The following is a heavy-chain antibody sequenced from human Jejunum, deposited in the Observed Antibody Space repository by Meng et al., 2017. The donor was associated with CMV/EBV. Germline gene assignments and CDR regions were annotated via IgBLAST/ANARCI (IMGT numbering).Heavy chain of an antibody. CDR1: GFSFGDYA. V-gene: IGHV3-9*01. J-gene: IGHJ4*02. Sequence: GFSFGDYAITWCRQVPGKGLEWVSVISWNSGTIGYADSVKGRFTISRDNANNSLYLQMNSLRAEDTAVYYCARNPVTNRRGSHFDYWGQGTLVTVSS. D-gene: IGHD4-17*01. CDR3: ARNPVTNRRGSHFDY. CDR2: ISWNSGTI.